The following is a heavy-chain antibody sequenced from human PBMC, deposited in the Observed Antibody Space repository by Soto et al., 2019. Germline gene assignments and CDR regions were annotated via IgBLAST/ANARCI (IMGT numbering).Heavy chain of an antibody. Sequence: QVQLVESGGGVVQPGRSLRLSCAASGFTFRTYGMHWVRQAPGKGLEWVAVISYDGSYKHYADSVKGRFTISRDNSKNTLYLQMNSLRAEDTAVYYCAKGDSSGYFAHWGQGTLVTVSS. V-gene: IGHV3-30*18. J-gene: IGHJ4*02. D-gene: IGHD3-22*01. CDR3: AKGDSSGYFAH. CDR2: ISYDGSYK. CDR1: GFTFRTYG.